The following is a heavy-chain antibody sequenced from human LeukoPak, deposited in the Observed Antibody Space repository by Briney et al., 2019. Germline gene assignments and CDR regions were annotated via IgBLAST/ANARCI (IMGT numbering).Heavy chain of an antibody. J-gene: IGHJ3*02. CDR3: AREMVGGDSSSWLDDAFDI. CDR2: IHYSGNS. CDR1: GGSLSSSKYY. Sequence: SETLSLICTVSGGSLSSSKYYWGWIRQSPGRGLEWIGSIHYSGNSYYNPSLKSRVTMSVDTSKNQFSLKLSSVTAADTAVYYCAREMVGGDSSSWLDDAFDIWGQGTMVTVSS. D-gene: IGHD6-13*01. V-gene: IGHV4-39*07.